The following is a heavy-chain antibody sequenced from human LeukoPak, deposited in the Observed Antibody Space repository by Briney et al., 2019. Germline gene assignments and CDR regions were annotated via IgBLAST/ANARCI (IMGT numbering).Heavy chain of an antibody. CDR2: IYYSGST. CDR1: GGSISSGDYY. Sequence: SETLSLTCTVSGGSISSGDYYWSWIRQPPGKGLEWIGYIYYSGSTYHNPSLKSRVTISVDTSKNQFSLKLSSVTAADTAVYYCASRGYSYGYHPSMDYWGQGTLVTVSS. J-gene: IGHJ4*02. D-gene: IGHD5-18*01. CDR3: ASRGYSYGYHPSMDY. V-gene: IGHV4-30-4*08.